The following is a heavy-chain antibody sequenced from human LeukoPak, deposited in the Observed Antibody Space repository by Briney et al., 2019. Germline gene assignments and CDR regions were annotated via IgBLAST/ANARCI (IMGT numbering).Heavy chain of an antibody. V-gene: IGHV4-61*02. D-gene: IGHD2-15*01. CDR2: IYTSGST. CDR1: GGSISSGNYY. CDR3: ARQVCSGGSCYNDY. J-gene: IGHJ4*02. Sequence: SETLSLTCTVSGGSISSGNYYWSWIRQPAGKGLEWIGRIYTSGSTNYNPSLKSRVTISVDTSKNQFSLKLSSVTATDTAVYYCARQVCSGGSCYNDYGGQGTLVTVSS.